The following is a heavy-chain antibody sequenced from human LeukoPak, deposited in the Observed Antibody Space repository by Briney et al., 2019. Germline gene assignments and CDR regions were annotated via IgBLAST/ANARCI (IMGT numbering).Heavy chain of an antibody. V-gene: IGHV1-69*13. CDR1: GGTFSSYA. CDR3: ARVYYGSGSYREDYFDY. D-gene: IGHD3-10*01. Sequence: SVKVSCKASGGTFSSYAISWVRQAPGQGLEWMGGIIPIFGTANYAQKFQGRVTITADESTSTAYMELSSLRPEDTAVYYCARVYYGSGSYREDYFDYWGQGTLVTVSS. J-gene: IGHJ4*02. CDR2: IIPIFGTA.